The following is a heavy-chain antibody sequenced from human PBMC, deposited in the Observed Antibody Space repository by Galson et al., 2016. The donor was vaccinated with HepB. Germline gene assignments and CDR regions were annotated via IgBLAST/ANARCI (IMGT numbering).Heavy chain of an antibody. CDR1: GFSFGRFW. Sequence: SLRLSCAASGFSFGRFWMSWVRQAPGKGLEWVANIKQDGREEYYVDSVKGRFTISRDNAKNSVYQQMNRLRDEDTAVYYCAIDMAAAHDCWSQGTLITVSS. CDR2: IKQDGREE. J-gene: IGHJ4*02. CDR3: AIDMAAAHDC. D-gene: IGHD6-13*01. V-gene: IGHV3-7*01.